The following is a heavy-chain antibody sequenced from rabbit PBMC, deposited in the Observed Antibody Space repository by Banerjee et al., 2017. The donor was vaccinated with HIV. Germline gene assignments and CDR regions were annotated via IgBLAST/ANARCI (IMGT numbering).Heavy chain of an antibody. J-gene: IGHJ4*01. V-gene: IGHV1S45*01. CDR3: ARDGAGGSYFAL. D-gene: IGHD8-1*01. CDR1: GFSFSDKAV. Sequence: QEQLEESGGGLVKPEGSLTLTCKASGFSFSDKAVMCWVRQAPGKGLEWIACINVVTGKALYASWAKGRFTFSRTSSTTVTLQMTSLTAADTATYFCARDGAGGSYFALWGQGTLVTVS. CDR2: INVVTGKA.